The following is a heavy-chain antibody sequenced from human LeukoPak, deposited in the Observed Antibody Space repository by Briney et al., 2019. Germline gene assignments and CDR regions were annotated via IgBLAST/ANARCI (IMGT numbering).Heavy chain of an antibody. V-gene: IGHV4-59*01. CDR1: GVTISSYY. CDR3: ARVGTYGSGSYLSWLDY. J-gene: IGHJ4*02. Sequence: SETLSLTCAVSGVTISSYYWNWIRQPPGKGLEWIGYIYYSGSTNYTPSLKSRVTISVDTSKNQFSLKLSSVTAADTAVYYCARVGTYGSGSYLSWLDYWGQGTLVTVSS. CDR2: IYYSGST. D-gene: IGHD3-10*01.